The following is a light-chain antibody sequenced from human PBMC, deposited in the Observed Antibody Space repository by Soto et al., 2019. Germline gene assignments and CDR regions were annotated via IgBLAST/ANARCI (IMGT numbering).Light chain of an antibody. CDR3: CSYEGGHTYV. CDR1: SRNVGGYDY. CDR2: DVI. Sequence: QSALTQPRSVSGSPGQSVTISRTGTSRNVGGYDYVAWYQQHAGKAPRLMIYDVIKRPSGVPDRFSASKSGNTASLTISGLQAEDEADYYCCSYEGGHTYVFGSGTKLTVL. J-gene: IGLJ1*01. V-gene: IGLV2-11*01.